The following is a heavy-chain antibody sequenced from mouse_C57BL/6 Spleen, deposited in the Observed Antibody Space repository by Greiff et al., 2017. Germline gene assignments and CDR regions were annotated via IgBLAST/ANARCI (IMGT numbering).Heavy chain of an antibody. CDR1: GFTFSSYA. CDR3: ARDRNHYAMDY. CDR2: ISDGGSYT. Sequence: EVQRVESGGGLVKPGGSLKLSCAASGFTFSSYAMSWVRQTPEKRLEWVATISDGGSYTYYPDNVKGRFTISRDNAKNNLYLQMSHLKSEDTAMYYCARDRNHYAMDYWGQGTSVTVSS. J-gene: IGHJ4*01. V-gene: IGHV5-4*01.